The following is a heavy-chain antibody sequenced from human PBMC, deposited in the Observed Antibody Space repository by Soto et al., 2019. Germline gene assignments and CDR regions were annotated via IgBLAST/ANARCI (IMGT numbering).Heavy chain of an antibody. CDR1: GFTFSSYA. V-gene: IGHV3-23*01. D-gene: IGHD4-17*01. CDR2: ISDAAGSA. CDR3: ARPYGGKIGDAPDL. J-gene: IGHJ3*01. Sequence: GGSHRLSCVASGFTFSSYAMSWVRQVPGKGLEWVSTISDAAGSAYYVDSVKGRFTISRDNSKKTLYLQTNSLRAEDSAVYYCARPYGGKIGDAPDLWGPGKMVTV.